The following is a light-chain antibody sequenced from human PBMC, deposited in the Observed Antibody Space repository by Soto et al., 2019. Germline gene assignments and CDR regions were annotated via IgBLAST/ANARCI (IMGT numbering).Light chain of an antibody. CDR1: SSDVGGYNY. CDR3: CSYAGSYSYV. Sequence: QSALTQPRSVSGSPGQSVTSSCTGTSSDVGGYNYVSWYQQHPGKVPKLMIYDVSKRPSGVPDRFSGSKSGNTASLTISGLQAEDEADYYCCSYAGSYSYVFGTGTKLTVL. V-gene: IGLV2-11*01. CDR2: DVS. J-gene: IGLJ1*01.